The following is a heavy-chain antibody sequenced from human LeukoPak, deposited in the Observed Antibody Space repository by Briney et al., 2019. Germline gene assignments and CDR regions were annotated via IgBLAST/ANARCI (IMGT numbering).Heavy chain of an antibody. Sequence: GGSLRLSCAASGIISSNYWMHWVRQAPGKGLVWVSRINRDGSSTSYADSVKGRFTSSRVNAKNTLYLQMNSLRAEDTAVYYCARGGGYSYGSFDYWGQGTLVTVSS. V-gene: IGHV3-74*01. D-gene: IGHD5-18*01. CDR3: ARGGGYSYGSFDY. CDR1: GIISSNYW. J-gene: IGHJ4*02. CDR2: INRDGSST.